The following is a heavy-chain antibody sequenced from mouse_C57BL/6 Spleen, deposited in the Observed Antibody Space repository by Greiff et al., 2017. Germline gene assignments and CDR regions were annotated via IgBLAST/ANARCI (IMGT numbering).Heavy chain of an antibody. CDR3: ARHYYGSSRDY. D-gene: IGHD1-1*01. V-gene: IGHV5-9*01. CDR2: ISGGGGNT. CDR1: GFTFSSYT. Sequence: EVKVIESGGGLVKPGGSLKLSCAASGFTFSSYTMSWVRQTPEKRLEWVATISGGGGNTYYPDSVKGRFTISRDNAKNTLYLQMSSLRSEDTALYYCARHYYGSSRDYWGQGTTLTVSS. J-gene: IGHJ2*01.